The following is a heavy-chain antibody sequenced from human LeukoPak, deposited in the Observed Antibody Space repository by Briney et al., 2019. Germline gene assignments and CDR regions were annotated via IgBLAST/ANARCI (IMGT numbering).Heavy chain of an antibody. CDR1: GFTFNSYG. CDR2: ISYDGSNK. Sequence: GGSLRLSCAASGFTFNSYGMHWVRQAPGKGLEWVAVISYDGSNKYYADSVKGRFTISRDNSKNTLYLQMNSLRAEDTAVYYCAKSEQQLVHFDYWGQGTLVTVSS. CDR3: AKSEQQLVHFDY. J-gene: IGHJ4*02. D-gene: IGHD6-13*01. V-gene: IGHV3-30*18.